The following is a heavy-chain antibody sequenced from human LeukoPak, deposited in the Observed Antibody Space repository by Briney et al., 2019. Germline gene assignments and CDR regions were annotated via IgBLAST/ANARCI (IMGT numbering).Heavy chain of an antibody. J-gene: IGHJ4*02. CDR2: ISAYNGNT. V-gene: IGHV1-18*01. D-gene: IGHD1-26*01. Sequence: GASVKVSCKASGYTFTSYGISWVRQAPGQGLEWMGWISAYNGNTNYAQKLQGRVTMTTDTSTSTAYMELRSLRSDDTAVYYCARGQRVGALAQTTFDYWGQGTLVTVSS. CDR1: GYTFTSYG. CDR3: ARGQRVGALAQTTFDY.